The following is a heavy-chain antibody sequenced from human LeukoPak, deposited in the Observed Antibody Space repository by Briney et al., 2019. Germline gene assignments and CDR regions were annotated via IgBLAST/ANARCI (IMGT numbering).Heavy chain of an antibody. V-gene: IGHV3-33*06. CDR2: IWYDGSNK. D-gene: IGHD6-6*01. Sequence: GRSLRLSCAASGFTFSSYGMHWVRQAPGKGLEWVAVIWYDGSNKYYADSVKGRFTISRDNSKNTLYLQMNSLRAEDTAVYYYAKEYSSSSYNWFDPWGQGTLVTVSS. CDR1: GFTFSSYG. J-gene: IGHJ5*02. CDR3: AKEYSSSSYNWFDP.